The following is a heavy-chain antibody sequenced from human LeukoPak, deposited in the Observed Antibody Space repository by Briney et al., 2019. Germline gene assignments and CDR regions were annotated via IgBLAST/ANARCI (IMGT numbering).Heavy chain of an antibody. Sequence: GGSLRLSCAASGFTFSIYSMHWVRQAPGKGLVWVSHINSDESRTTYADSVKGRFTISRDNAKNTLYLQMNSLRAEDTAMYYCARDSRYYYDRSGYYSPFDYWGQGTLVTVSS. D-gene: IGHD3-22*01. J-gene: IGHJ4*02. CDR1: GFTFSIYS. V-gene: IGHV3-74*01. CDR2: INSDESRT. CDR3: ARDSRYYYDRSGYYSPFDY.